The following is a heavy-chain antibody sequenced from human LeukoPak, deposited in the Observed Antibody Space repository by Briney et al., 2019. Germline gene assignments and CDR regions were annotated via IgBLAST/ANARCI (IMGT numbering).Heavy chain of an antibody. Sequence: SESLSLTCTVTGVSISSSYWNWIRQPPGQGLEWVGYVHPSGSTHYAPSLKSRVSISIDTSKSQISMRLSCVTAEDTAVYYCARGQQLVLDAFDIWGQGTKVIVSS. CDR2: VHPSGST. J-gene: IGHJ3*02. D-gene: IGHD3-10*01. CDR3: ARGQQLVLDAFDI. CDR1: GVSISSSY. V-gene: IGHV4-4*08.